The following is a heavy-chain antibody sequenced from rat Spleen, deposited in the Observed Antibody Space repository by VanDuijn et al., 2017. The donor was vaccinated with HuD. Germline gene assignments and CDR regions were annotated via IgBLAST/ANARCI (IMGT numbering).Heavy chain of an antibody. CDR1: GFTFSNYY. J-gene: IGHJ3*01. V-gene: IGHV5-27*01. CDR2: ITNASGGT. D-gene: IGHD1-11*01. Sequence: EVQLVESGGGLVQPGRSLKLSCAASGFTFSNYYMAWVRQAPTKGLEWVAYITNASGGTHYPDSVKGRFTISRDIAKSTLYLQMNDLRSEDTATYFCARDIYGGYSELGYFAYWGQGTLVTVSS. CDR3: ARDIYGGYSELGYFAY.